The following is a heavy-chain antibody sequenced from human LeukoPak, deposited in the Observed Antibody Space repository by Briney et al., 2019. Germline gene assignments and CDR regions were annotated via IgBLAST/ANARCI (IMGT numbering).Heavy chain of an antibody. V-gene: IGHV4-39*01. Sequence: SETLSLTCTVSGGSIISNNNCWGWSRQSPGKGLEWIASVDDRGSTYYNMSLKSRVTISVDTSMNQFSLKLSSVTAADTAVYYCARHGDCSSSSCYVTWFDYWGQGTVVTVSS. CDR2: VDDRGST. J-gene: IGHJ4*02. CDR3: ARHGDCSSSSCYVTWFDY. CDR1: GGSIISNNNC. D-gene: IGHD2-15*01.